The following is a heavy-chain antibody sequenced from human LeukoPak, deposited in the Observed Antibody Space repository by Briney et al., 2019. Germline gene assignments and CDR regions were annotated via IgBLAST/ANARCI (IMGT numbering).Heavy chain of an antibody. CDR2: INPSRNT. Sequence: SETLSLTCAVFGGSFSSYYWNWIRQPPGKGLEWIGQINPSRNTNYNPSLKSRVTISVDTSKKQFSLKLSSVTAADTAVYYCARRYDFWSGYPPPLDYWGQGTLVTVSS. V-gene: IGHV4-34*01. CDR3: ARRYDFWSGYPPPLDY. CDR1: GGSFSSYY. J-gene: IGHJ4*02. D-gene: IGHD3-3*01.